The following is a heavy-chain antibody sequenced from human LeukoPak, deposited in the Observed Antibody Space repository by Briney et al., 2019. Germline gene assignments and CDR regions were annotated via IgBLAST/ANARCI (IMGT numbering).Heavy chain of an antibody. J-gene: IGHJ5*02. CDR3: ARDSPRNWFDP. Sequence: SETLSLTCTVSGGPISSGGYYWSWIRQPPGKGLEWIGYIYHSGSTYYNPSLKSRVTISVDRSKNQFSLKLSSVTAADTAVYYCARDSPRNWFDPWGQGTLVTVSS. CDR2: IYHSGST. CDR1: GGPISSGGYY. V-gene: IGHV4-30-2*01.